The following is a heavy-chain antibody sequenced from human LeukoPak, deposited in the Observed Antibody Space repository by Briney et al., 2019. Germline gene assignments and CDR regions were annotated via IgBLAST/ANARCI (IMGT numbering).Heavy chain of an antibody. CDR3: ATASYCTTSACYTSWFDP. J-gene: IGHJ5*02. CDR1: GYTLTELS. V-gene: IGHV1-24*01. Sequence: GASVKVSCKVSGYTLTELSIHWVRQAPGKGLEWMGGFDPEDGETIYAHKFQGRVTMTEDTSTDTAYMDLSSLRSDDTAVYYCATASYCTTSACYTSWFDPWGQGTLVTVSS. D-gene: IGHD2-2*02. CDR2: FDPEDGET.